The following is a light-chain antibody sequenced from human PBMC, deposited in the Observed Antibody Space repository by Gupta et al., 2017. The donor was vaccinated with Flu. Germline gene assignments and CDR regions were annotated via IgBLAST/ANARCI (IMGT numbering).Light chain of an antibody. Sequence: EIVLTQSPATLSLSPGERATLSCRASQSLSSSTYFAWYQQKPGQAPRLLIYGGSSRASGTPDRFSGSGSGTDFTLTISRLEPEDFAVYYCQQDDTSPLTFGPGTXVDV. CDR1: QSLSSSTY. J-gene: IGKJ3*01. CDR2: GGS. CDR3: QQDDTSPLT. V-gene: IGKV3-20*01.